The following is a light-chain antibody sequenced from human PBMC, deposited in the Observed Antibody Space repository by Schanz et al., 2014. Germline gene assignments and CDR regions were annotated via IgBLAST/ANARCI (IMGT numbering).Light chain of an antibody. Sequence: QSALTQPPSASGSPGQSVTISCTGTSSDVGGYNYVSWYQQHPGKAPKLMIYEGSRRPSGVSNRFSGSKSGNTASLTISGLQAEDEADYYCFSYAGRNTYVFGGGTKLTVL. CDR1: SSDVGGYNY. CDR2: EGS. J-gene: IGLJ3*02. CDR3: FSYAGRNTYV. V-gene: IGLV2-8*01.